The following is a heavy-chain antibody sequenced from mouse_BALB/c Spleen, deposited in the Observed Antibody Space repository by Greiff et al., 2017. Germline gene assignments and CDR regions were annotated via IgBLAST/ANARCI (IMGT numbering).Heavy chain of an antibody. D-gene: IGHD1-2*01. Sequence: DVMLVESGGGLVQPGGSLRLSCATSGFTFSDFYMEWVRQPPGKRLEWIAASRNKANDYTTEYSASVKGRFIVSRDTSQSILYLQMNALRAEDTAIYYCARDATTTAGPYAMDYWGQGTSVTVSS. CDR2: SRNKANDYTT. CDR1: GFTFSDFY. J-gene: IGHJ4*01. CDR3: ARDATTTAGPYAMDY. V-gene: IGHV7-1*02.